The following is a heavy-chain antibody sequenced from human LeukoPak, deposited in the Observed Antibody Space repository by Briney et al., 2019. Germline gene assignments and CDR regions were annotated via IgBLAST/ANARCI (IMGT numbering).Heavy chain of an antibody. J-gene: IGHJ6*03. V-gene: IGHV4-59*01. CDR1: GGSISSYY. CDR2: IYYSWST. CDR3: ARVQSGYSYGSFYYYYYMDV. D-gene: IGHD5-18*01. Sequence: SETLSLTCTVSGGSISSYYWSWIRKPPGKGLEWIGYIYYSWSTNSNPSLKSRVTISVDTSKNQFSLKLSSVTAADTAVYYCARVQSGYSYGSFYYYYYMDVWGKGTTVTISS.